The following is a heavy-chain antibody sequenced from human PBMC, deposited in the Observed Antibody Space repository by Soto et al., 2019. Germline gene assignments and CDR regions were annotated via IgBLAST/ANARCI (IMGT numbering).Heavy chain of an antibody. CDR1: GFTFSSYS. Sequence: GSLRLSCAASGFTFSSYSMNWVRQAPGKGLEWVSSISSSSSYIYYADSVKGRFTISRDNAKNSLYLQMNSLRAEDTAVYYCARDPFSDAFDIWGQGTMVTVSS. J-gene: IGHJ3*02. CDR2: ISSSSSYI. CDR3: ARDPFSDAFDI. D-gene: IGHD3-3*02. V-gene: IGHV3-21*01.